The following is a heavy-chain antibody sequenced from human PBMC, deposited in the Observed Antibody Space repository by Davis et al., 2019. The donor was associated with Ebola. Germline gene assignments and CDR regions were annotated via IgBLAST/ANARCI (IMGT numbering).Heavy chain of an antibody. CDR1: GYTFTGYY. CDR3: ARGRGIAARPNYYYMDV. CDR2: IIPIFGTA. J-gene: IGHJ6*03. Sequence: SVKVSCKASGYTFTGYYMHWVRQAPGQGLEWMGGIIPIFGTANYAQKFQGRVTITADESTSTAYMELSSLRSEDTAVYYCARGRGIAARPNYYYMDVWGKGTTVTVSS. D-gene: IGHD6-6*01. V-gene: IGHV1-69*13.